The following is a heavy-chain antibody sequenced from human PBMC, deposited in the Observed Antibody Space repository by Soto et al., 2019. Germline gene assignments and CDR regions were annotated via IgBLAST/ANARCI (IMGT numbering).Heavy chain of an antibody. CDR3: ARVPGLAAAFDY. CDR1: GFTFSSYS. CDR2: ISSSSSYI. Sequence: ESGGGLVKPGGSLRLSCAASGFTFSSYSMNWVRQAPGKGLEWVSSISSSSSYIYYADSVKGRFTISRDNAKNSLYLQMNSLRAEDTAVYYCARVPGLAAAFDYWGQGTLVTVSS. D-gene: IGHD6-13*01. V-gene: IGHV3-21*01. J-gene: IGHJ4*02.